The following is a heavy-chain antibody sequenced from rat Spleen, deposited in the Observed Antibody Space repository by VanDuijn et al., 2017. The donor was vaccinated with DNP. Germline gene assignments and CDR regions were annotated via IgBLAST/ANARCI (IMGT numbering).Heavy chain of an antibody. D-gene: IGHD1-6*01. Sequence: QVQLKESGPGLVQPSQTLSLTCTVSGFSLTRNSVTWVRQPPGKGLEWIAAMSTVGNPYYNSTPKSRLSITRDTSKGQVFLQMNRLQTEDTAIYFCTRAGGLLRIVTSYFDYWGQGVMVTVSS. J-gene: IGHJ2*01. V-gene: IGHV2S12*01. CDR1: GFSLTRNS. CDR3: TRAGGLLRIVTSYFDY. CDR2: MSTVGNP.